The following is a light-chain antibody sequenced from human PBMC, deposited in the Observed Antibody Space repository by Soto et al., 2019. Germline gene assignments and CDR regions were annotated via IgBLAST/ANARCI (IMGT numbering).Light chain of an antibody. CDR3: CSYTSTNARI. CDR1: SSDIGGHNC. CDR2: EVS. V-gene: IGLV2-14*01. Sequence: QSVLTQPASVSGSPGQSITISCTGTSSDIGGHNCVSWYQQYPGKAPKLMIYEVSNRPSGISNRFSGSKSGSTASLTISGLQAEDEADYYCCSYTSTNARIFGGGTKVTVL. J-gene: IGLJ2*01.